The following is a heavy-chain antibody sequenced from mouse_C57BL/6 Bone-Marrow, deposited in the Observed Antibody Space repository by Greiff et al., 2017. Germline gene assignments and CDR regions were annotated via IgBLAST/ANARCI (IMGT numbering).Heavy chain of an antibody. CDR2: IDPENGDT. CDR3: TNLFLEAY. V-gene: IGHV14-4*01. D-gene: IGHD1-1*01. Sequence: EVQLQQSGAELVRPGASVKLSCTASGFNIKDDYMHWVKQRPEKGLEWIGWIDPENGDTEYASKFQGQATITADTSSNTAYLQLSSLTSEDTAVYYCTNLFLEAYGGQGTLVTVSA. CDR1: GFNIKDDY. J-gene: IGHJ3*01.